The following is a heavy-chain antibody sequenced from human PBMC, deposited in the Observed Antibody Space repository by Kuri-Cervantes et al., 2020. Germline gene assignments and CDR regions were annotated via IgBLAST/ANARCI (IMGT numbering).Heavy chain of an antibody. CDR1: GDSISSGYY. Sequence: ESLKISCAVSGDSISSGYYWGWIRQPPGKGLEWIGNIYHSGSTYYNPSLKSRVTISVDTSKNQFSLKLSSVTAADTAVYYCARLMYSSSWYFDYWGQGTLVTVSS. D-gene: IGHD6-13*01. V-gene: IGHV4-38-2*01. CDR3: ARLMYSSSWYFDY. CDR2: IYHSGST. J-gene: IGHJ4*02.